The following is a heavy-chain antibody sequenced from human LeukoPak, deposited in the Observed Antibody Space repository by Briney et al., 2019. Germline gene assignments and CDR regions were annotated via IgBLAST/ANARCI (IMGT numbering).Heavy chain of an antibody. CDR1: GFSLSNYG. J-gene: IGHJ3*02. CDR3: AKDSRSGLISVNDGFDM. V-gene: IGHV3-23*01. D-gene: IGHD2-21*02. CDR2: MGGDGGT. Sequence: GGSLRLSCVVSGFSLSNYGLSWVRPAPGQGLEWVAGMGGDGGTWHADSVKGRFTISRDNSKNTLSLQMNSLRAEDTAVYFCAKDSRSGLISVNDGFDMWGQGTMVTVSS.